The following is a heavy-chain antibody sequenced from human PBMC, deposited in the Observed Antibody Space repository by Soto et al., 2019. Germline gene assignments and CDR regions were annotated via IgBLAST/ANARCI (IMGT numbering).Heavy chain of an antibody. Sequence: PVGSLRLSCAVSLSSYAMTWVRQAPGKVLEWVAGISVSGGSTNYAVSVKGRFTISRDNDKNTVYLQMNSLRAEDTAVYYCAKGDLFVGGTIYGMDVWGQGTTVTVSS. D-gene: IGHD3-16*01. J-gene: IGHJ6*02. CDR2: ISVSGGST. CDR3: AKGDLFVGGTIYGMDV. V-gene: IGHV3-23*01. CDR1: LSSYA.